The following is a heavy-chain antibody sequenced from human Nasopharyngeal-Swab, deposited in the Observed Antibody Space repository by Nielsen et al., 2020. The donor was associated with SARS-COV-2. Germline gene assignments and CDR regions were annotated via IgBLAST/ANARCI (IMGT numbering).Heavy chain of an antibody. D-gene: IGHD6-6*01. V-gene: IGHV4-59*01. J-gene: IGHJ6*02. CDR3: ARGYSSSYFSYYYYGLDV. CDR2: IYYSGST. Sequence: WIRQPPGKGLEWIGYIYYSGSTNYNPSLKSRVTISVDTSKNKVALKLTSVSAADTAVYYCARGYSSSYFSYYYYGLDVWGQGTTVTVSS.